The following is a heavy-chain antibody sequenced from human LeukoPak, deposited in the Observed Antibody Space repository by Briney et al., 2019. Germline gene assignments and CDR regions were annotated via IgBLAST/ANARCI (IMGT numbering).Heavy chain of an antibody. CDR3: ARDRQDSSSWGDFDY. CDR2: INHSGST. V-gene: IGHV4-34*01. Sequence: SETLSLTCAVYGGSFSGYYWSWIRQPPGKGLEWIGEINHSGSTNYNPSLKSRVTMSVDTSKNQFSLKLRSVTAADTAVYYCARDRQDSSSWGDFDYWGQGTLVTVSS. J-gene: IGHJ4*02. D-gene: IGHD6-13*01. CDR1: GGSFSGYY.